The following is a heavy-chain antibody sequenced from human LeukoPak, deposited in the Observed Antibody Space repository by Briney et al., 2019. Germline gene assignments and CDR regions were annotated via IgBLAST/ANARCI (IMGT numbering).Heavy chain of an antibody. CDR2: IYPGDSDT. J-gene: IGHJ4*02. D-gene: IGHD3-10*01. CDR1: GYSFTSCW. Sequence: GESLKISCKGSGYSFTSCWIGWVRQMPGKGLEWMGIIYPGDSDTRYSPSFQGQVTISADKSISTAYPQWSSLKASDTAMYYCARSRAGNYYGSGSSCYFDYWGQGTLVTVSS. V-gene: IGHV5-51*01. CDR3: ARSRAGNYYGSGSSCYFDY.